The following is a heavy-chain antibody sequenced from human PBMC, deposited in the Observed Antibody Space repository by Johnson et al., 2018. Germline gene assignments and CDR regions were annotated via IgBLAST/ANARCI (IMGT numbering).Heavy chain of an antibody. CDR1: GFTFSNYA. V-gene: IGHV3-64*01. CDR3: FAGNARSYDAFDM. D-gene: IGHD5-24*01. CDR2: ISSGDGTGI. J-gene: IGHJ3*02. Sequence: VQLVQSGGGLVQPGGSLRLSCAASGFTFSNYAMHWVRQAPGKRLEYVSGISSGDGTGIFYASSVKGRFTISRDNSKNVLYLQLGSLRADATAVYYCFAGNARSYDAFDMWGQGPMVIVAS.